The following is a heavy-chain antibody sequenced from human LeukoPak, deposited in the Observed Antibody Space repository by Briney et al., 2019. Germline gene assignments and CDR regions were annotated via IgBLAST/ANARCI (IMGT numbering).Heavy chain of an antibody. CDR1: GFTFSSYA. CDR3: ASRATYYYDSSGYYSGDAFDI. CDR2: ISYDGSNK. V-gene: IGHV3-30-3*01. D-gene: IGHD3-22*01. Sequence: PGGSLRLSCAASGFTFSSYAMHWVRQAPGKGLEWVAVISYDGSNKYYADSVKGRFTISRDNSKNTLYLQMNSLRAEDTAVYYCASRATYYYDSSGYYSGDAFDIWGQGTMVTVSS. J-gene: IGHJ3*02.